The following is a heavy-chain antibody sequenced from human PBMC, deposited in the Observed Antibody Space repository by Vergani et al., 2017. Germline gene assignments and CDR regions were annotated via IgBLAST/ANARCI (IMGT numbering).Heavy chain of an antibody. CDR1: GFTFSNAW. CDR3: TTDRTALGGDYYYGMDV. D-gene: IGHD5-18*01. CDR2: IKSKTDGGTT. J-gene: IGHJ6*02. Sequence: EVQLVESGGGLVKPGGSLRLSCAASGFTFSNAWMSWVRQAPGKGLEWVGRIKSKTDGGTTDYAAPVKGRFTISRDDSKNTLYLQMNSLKTEDTDVYYCTTDRTALGGDYYYGMDVWGQGTTVTVSS. V-gene: IGHV3-15*01.